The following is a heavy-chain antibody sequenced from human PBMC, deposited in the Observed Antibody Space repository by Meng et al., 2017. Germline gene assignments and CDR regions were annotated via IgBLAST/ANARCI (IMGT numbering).Heavy chain of an antibody. D-gene: IGHD3-16*01. CDR3: AREFSWGIRLGEFRLSWFDY. CDR2: INWNGGRK. CDR1: GFTFDDYG. J-gene: IGHJ4*02. V-gene: IGHV3-20*04. Sequence: GESLKISCAASGFTFDDYGMSWVRQAPGKGLEWVSGINWNGGRKGYADSVKGRFTISRDNAKNSLYLQMNSLRAEDTGLYYCAREFSWGIRLGEFRLSWFDYRGQGTLVTVSS.